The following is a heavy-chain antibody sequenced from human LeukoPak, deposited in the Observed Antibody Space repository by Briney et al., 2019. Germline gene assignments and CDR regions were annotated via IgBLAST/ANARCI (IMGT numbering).Heavy chain of an antibody. J-gene: IGHJ6*02. CDR1: GGSISSINW. V-gene: IGHV4-4*03. D-gene: IGHD2-21*02. Sequence: PEALSLTCAVSGGSISSINWWSWVGQPPGKGLEWIGEIYHSGITNYNPSLKSRVTISVDKSKNHSSLKLSSVTAADTAVYYCARHFRVVTATNYYYYGMDVWGQGTTVTVSS. CDR3: ARHFRVVTATNYYYYGMDV. CDR2: IYHSGIT.